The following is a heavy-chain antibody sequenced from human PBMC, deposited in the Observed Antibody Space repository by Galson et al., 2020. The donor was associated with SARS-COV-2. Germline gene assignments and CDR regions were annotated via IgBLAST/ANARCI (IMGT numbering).Heavy chain of an antibody. Sequence: GESLKISCAASGFTFSSYSMNWVRQAPGKGLEWVSYISSSSSTIYYADSVKGRFTISRDNAKNSLYLQMNSLRDEDTAVYYCARERRVSYDFWSGYLNWFDPWGQGTLVTVSS. CDR3: ARERRVSYDFWSGYLNWFDP. D-gene: IGHD3-3*01. CDR1: GFTFSSYS. V-gene: IGHV3-48*02. J-gene: IGHJ5*02. CDR2: ISSSSSTI.